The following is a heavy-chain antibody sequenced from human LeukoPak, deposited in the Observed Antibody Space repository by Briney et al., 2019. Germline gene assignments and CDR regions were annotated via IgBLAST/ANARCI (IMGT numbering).Heavy chain of an antibody. Sequence: PGGSLRLSCAASGFTFSSNWMHWVRQAPGKGLVWVSRINEDGSTTNYADSVKGRSTIFRDNAKNTLYLQMNSLRAEDTAVYNCVRDLGGRSGHWGQGTLVTVSS. V-gene: IGHV3-74*01. D-gene: IGHD1-26*01. CDR1: GFTFSSNW. CDR3: VRDLGGRSGH. CDR2: INEDGSTT. J-gene: IGHJ4*02.